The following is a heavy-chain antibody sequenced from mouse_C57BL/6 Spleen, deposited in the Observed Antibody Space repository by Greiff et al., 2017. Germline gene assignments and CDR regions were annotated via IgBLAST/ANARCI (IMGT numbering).Heavy chain of an antibody. CDR1: GFTFTDYY. V-gene: IGHV7-3*01. Sequence: EVQLVESGGGLVQPGGSLSLSCAASGFTFTDYYMSWVRQPPGKALEWLGFIRNKANGYTTEYSASVKGRFTISRDNSQSILYLQMNALRAEDSATYYCARCRSNYFYAMDYWGQGTSVTVSS. D-gene: IGHD2-5*01. CDR2: IRNKANGYTT. J-gene: IGHJ4*01. CDR3: ARCRSNYFYAMDY.